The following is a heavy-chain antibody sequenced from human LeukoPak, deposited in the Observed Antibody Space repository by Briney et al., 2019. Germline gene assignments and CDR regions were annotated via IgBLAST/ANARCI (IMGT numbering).Heavy chain of an antibody. CDR3: AKVKDYYDSSGYSWYFDL. J-gene: IGHJ2*01. CDR1: GFTFSSYA. CDR2: ISGSGGST. Sequence: GGSLRLSCAASGFTFSSYAMSWVRQAPGEGLEWVSAISGSGGSTYYADSVKGRFTISRDNSKNTLYLQMNSLRAEDTAVYYCAKVKDYYDSSGYSWYFDLWGRGTLVTVSS. V-gene: IGHV3-23*01. D-gene: IGHD3-22*01.